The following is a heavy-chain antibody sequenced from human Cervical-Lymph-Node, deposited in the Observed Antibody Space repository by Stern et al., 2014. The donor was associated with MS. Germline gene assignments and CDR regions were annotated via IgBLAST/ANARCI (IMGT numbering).Heavy chain of an antibody. CDR3: ARGRGGNYRYYFDY. Sequence: VQLVESGGGLVKPGGSLRLSCAASGFTFSSYSMNWVRQAPGKGLEWVASISSGGSFIYYADSLKGRFTISRDNAKNSLYLQMNSLRAEDTAVYYCARGRGGNYRYYFDYWGQGTLVTVPS. CDR2: ISSGGSFI. CDR1: GFTFSSYS. D-gene: IGHD4-23*01. J-gene: IGHJ4*02. V-gene: IGHV3-21*01.